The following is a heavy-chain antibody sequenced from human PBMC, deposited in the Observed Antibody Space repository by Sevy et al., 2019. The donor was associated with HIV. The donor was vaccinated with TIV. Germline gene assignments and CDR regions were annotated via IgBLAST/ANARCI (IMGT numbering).Heavy chain of an antibody. J-gene: IGHJ3*02. CDR2: ISGSGGST. Sequence: GGSLRLSCAASGFTFSSYAMSWVRQAPGKGLEWVSAISGSGGSTYYADSVKGRFTISRDNSKNTLYLQMSSLRAEDTAVYYCAKDRYEGSGYYPEGAFDIWGQGTKVTVSS. D-gene: IGHD3-22*01. CDR3: AKDRYEGSGYYPEGAFDI. V-gene: IGHV3-23*01. CDR1: GFTFSSYA.